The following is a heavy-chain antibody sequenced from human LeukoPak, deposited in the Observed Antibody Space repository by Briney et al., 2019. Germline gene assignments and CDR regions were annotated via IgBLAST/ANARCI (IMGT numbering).Heavy chain of an antibody. CDR1: GYTFTSYD. CDR2: MNPNSGNT. Sequence: ASVKVSCKASGYTFTSYDINWVRQATGQGLEWMGWMNPNSGNTGYAQKFQGRVTMTRNTSISTAYMELSSLRAEDTAVYYCAKSYDYVWGSYLGNEIGFDYWGQGTLVTVSS. CDR3: AKSYDYVWGSYLGNEIGFDY. D-gene: IGHD3-16*02. J-gene: IGHJ4*02. V-gene: IGHV1-8*01.